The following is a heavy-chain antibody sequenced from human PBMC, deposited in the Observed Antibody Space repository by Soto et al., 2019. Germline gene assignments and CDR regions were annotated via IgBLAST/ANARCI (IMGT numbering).Heavy chain of an antibody. Sequence: EVQLVESGGGLVQPGGSLRLSCAASGFTFSNYEMNWVRQAPGKGLEGVSYISTSGNTIYYADSVKGRFTISRDNTKNSLYLQMKSLTVEDTAVYYCARDSSSAYYADYWGQGTLVTVSS. CDR1: GFTFSNYE. CDR2: ISTSGNTI. CDR3: ARDSSSAYYADY. D-gene: IGHD3-22*01. J-gene: IGHJ4*02. V-gene: IGHV3-48*03.